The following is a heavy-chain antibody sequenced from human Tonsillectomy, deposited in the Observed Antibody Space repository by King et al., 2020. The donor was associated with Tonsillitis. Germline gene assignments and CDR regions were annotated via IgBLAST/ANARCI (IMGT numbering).Heavy chain of an antibody. CDR1: SGSFTGYY. CDR3: ARGGTWPTKFDY. J-gene: IGHJ4*02. D-gene: IGHD1-1*01. V-gene: IGHV4-34*01. Sequence: VQLQQWGAGLLKPSETLSLTCAVYSGSFTGYYWSWIRQPPGKGLEWIGEINDSGSTNYNPSLKSLVTVSVDTSRNHFSLKLSSVTAADTAVYYCARGGTWPTKFDYWGQGTLVTVSS. CDR2: INDSGST.